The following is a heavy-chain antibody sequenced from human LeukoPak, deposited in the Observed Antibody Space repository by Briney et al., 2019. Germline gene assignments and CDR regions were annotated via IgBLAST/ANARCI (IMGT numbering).Heavy chain of an antibody. CDR3: ARSWSSSLPFGY. V-gene: IGHV4-59*08. CDR2: IYCSGNT. J-gene: IGHJ4*02. D-gene: IGHD6-13*01. Sequence: SETLSITCPDSGHSISRYSRSWLRQPPGKGLEWIGYIYCSGNTNYNPSLKSRVTISVDTSKNQFSLKLSSMTAADTAVYYCARSWSSSLPFGYWGREPWSPSPQ. CDR1: GHSISRYS.